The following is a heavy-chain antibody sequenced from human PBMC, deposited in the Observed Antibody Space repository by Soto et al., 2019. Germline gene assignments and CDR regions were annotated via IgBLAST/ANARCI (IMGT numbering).Heavy chain of an antibody. J-gene: IGHJ5*02. CDR3: ANSSIRATKRGCLEP. CDR2: INTGNGNT. CDR1: GYIFTKYG. Sequence: ASVKVSCKASGYIFTKYGIHLGLQSPVQRLEWMGWINTGNGNTKYSQKFQGRVTITRDTSASTAYMELSSLRSKDTAVYYCANSSIRATKRGCLEPWGKGNMV. V-gene: IGHV1-3*04. D-gene: IGHD3-16*01.